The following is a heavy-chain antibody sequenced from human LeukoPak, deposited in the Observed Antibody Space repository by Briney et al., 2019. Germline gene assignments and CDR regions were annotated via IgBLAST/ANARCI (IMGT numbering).Heavy chain of an antibody. Sequence: ASVKVSCKASGYTFTSYAMNWVRQAPGQGLEWMGWINTNTGNPTYAQGFTGRFVFSLDTSVSTAYLQISSLKAEDTAVYYCARDESHIVVVTAIQLNYWGQGTLVTVSS. V-gene: IGHV7-4-1*02. D-gene: IGHD2-21*02. J-gene: IGHJ4*02. CDR1: GYTFTSYA. CDR3: ARDESHIVVVTAIQLNY. CDR2: INTNTGNP.